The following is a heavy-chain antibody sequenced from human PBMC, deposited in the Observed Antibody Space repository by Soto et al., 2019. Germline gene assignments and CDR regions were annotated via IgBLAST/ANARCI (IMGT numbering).Heavy chain of an antibody. D-gene: IGHD2-2*01. Sequence: GASVKASCKVSGYTLTELSIHWVRQAPGKGLEWMGGFDPEDGETIYAQKFQGRVTMTEDTSTDTAYMELSSLRSEDTAVYYCATTINCSSTSCYPYYFDYWGQGTLVTVSS. CDR3: ATTINCSSTSCYPYYFDY. CDR2: FDPEDGET. V-gene: IGHV1-24*01. CDR1: GYTLTELS. J-gene: IGHJ4*02.